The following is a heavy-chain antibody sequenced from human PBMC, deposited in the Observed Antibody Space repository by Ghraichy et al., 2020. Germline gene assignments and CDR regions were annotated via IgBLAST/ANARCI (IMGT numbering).Heavy chain of an antibody. D-gene: IGHD4-17*01. CDR3: ARDRTTVTTWYFDL. J-gene: IGHJ2*01. CDR1: GGSICSYY. V-gene: IGHV4-59*01. Sequence: SQTLSLTCTVSGGSICSYYWSWIRQPPGKGLEWIGYIYYSGSTNYNPSLKSRVTISVDTSKNQFSLKLSSVTAADTAVYYCARDRTTVTTWYFDLWGRGTLVTVSS. CDR2: IYYSGST.